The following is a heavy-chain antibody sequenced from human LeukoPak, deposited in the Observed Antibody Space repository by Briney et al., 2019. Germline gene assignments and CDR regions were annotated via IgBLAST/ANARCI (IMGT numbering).Heavy chain of an antibody. D-gene: IGHD6-19*01. CDR3: ARDLGISGWYSGLDY. Sequence: PGGSLRLSCIGSTFTFSDYGMHWVRQAPGKGLEWVAVISYDGSNKYYADSVKGRFTISRDNSKNTLYLQMNSLRAEDTAVYYCARDLGISGWYSGLDYWGQGTLVTVSS. J-gene: IGHJ4*02. CDR1: TFTFSDYG. CDR2: ISYDGSNK. V-gene: IGHV3-30*19.